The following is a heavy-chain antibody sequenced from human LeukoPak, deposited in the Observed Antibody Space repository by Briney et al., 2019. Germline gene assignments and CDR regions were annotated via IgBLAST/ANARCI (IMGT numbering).Heavy chain of an antibody. CDR2: ISGSGGST. CDR1: GFTFSSYA. V-gene: IGHV3-23*01. Sequence: PGGSLRLSCAASGFTFSSYAMSWVRQAPGKGLEWVSAISGSGGSTYYADSVKGRFTISRDNSKNALYLQMNSLRAEDTAVYYCTYPWAAVAGPNWGQGTLVTVSS. CDR3: TYPWAAVAGPN. J-gene: IGHJ4*02. D-gene: IGHD6-19*01.